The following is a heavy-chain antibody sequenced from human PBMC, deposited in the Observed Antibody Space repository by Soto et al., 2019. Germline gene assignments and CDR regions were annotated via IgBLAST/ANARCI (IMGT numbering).Heavy chain of an antibody. CDR3: VRFEEPSPGSGARADF. CDR2: IHYNGRT. J-gene: IGHJ4*02. V-gene: IGHV4-34*01. D-gene: IGHD3-10*01. Sequence: QVRLQQWGAGLLKPSETLSLTCGVYGESSSTYYWNWIRQSPGKGLEWIADIHYNGRTNYNPPLKSRLSISVDTSQKQFSLKLRSVTAADTAVYYCVRFEEPSPGSGARADFWGQGTLVTVSS. CDR1: GESSSTYY.